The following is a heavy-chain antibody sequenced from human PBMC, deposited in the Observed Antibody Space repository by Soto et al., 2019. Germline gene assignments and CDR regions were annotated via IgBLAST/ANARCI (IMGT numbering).Heavy chain of an antibody. CDR1: GFTFSSYG. J-gene: IGHJ6*02. D-gene: IGHD2-2*01. CDR2: ISYDGSNK. CDR3: AKVSVPAAIAYYYYGMDV. V-gene: IGHV3-30*18. Sequence: QVQLVESGGGVVQPGRSLRLSCAASGFTFSSYGMHWVRQAPGKGLEWVALISYDGSNKYYADSVKGRFTISRDNSKNTLYLQMNSLRAEDTAVCYCAKVSVPAAIAYYYYGMDVWGQGTTVTVSS.